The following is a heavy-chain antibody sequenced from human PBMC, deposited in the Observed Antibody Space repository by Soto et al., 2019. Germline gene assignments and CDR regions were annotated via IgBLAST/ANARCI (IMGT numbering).Heavy chain of an antibody. CDR3: AKDQSNSNPLYYFDF. CDR1: GGSISSSNW. J-gene: IGHJ4*02. Sequence: PSETLSLTCAVSGGSISSSNWWSWVRQPPGKGLEWIGEIYHSGSTNYNPSLKSRVTISVDKSKNTLYLQMNSLRAEDTAIYYCAKDQSNSNPLYYFDFWGPGTLVTVSS. V-gene: IGHV4-4*02. CDR2: IYHSGST. D-gene: IGHD3-22*01.